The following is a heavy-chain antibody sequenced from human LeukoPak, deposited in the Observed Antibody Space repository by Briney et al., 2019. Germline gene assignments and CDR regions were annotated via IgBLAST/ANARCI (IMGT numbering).Heavy chain of an antibody. CDR2: IYYGGST. D-gene: IGHD2-21*02. J-gene: IGHJ3*02. CDR3: AREGGEQYCGGDCYHPHIADDAFDI. Sequence: PSETLSLTCTVSGGSISSSSYYWGWVRQPPGKGLDWIGSIYYGGSTYYNPSLKSRVTISVDTSKNQFSLRLSSVTAADTAVYYCAREGGEQYCGGDCYHPHIADDAFDIWGQGTMVTVSS. CDR1: GGSISSSSYY. V-gene: IGHV4-39*02.